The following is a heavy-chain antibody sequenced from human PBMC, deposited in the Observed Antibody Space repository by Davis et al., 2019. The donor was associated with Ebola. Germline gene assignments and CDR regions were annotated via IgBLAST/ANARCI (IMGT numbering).Heavy chain of an antibody. J-gene: IGHJ6*02. CDR3: AREDIVVVVAAPRDYYYYGMDV. CDR2: IIPILGIA. CDR1: GGTFSSYA. Sequence: AASVKVSCKASGGTFSSYAISWVRQAPGQGLEWMGRIIPILGIANYAQKFQGRVTITADKSTSTAYMELSSLRSEDTAVYYCAREDIVVVVAAPRDYYYYGMDVWGQGTTVTVSS. V-gene: IGHV1-69*04. D-gene: IGHD2-15*01.